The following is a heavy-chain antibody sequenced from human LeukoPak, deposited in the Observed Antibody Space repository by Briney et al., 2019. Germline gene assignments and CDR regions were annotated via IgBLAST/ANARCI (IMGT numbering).Heavy chain of an antibody. CDR3: ATGLVGANR. D-gene: IGHD1-26*01. CDR2: IKQDGSEK. Sequence: GGSLRLSCAASGIPFSSYWMSWVRQGPGKGLEWVANIKQDGSEKYYVGSVKGRFTISRDNANNSLYLQMNSLRADDTAVYYCATGLVGANRWGQGTLVTVSS. V-gene: IGHV3-7*05. CDR1: GIPFSSYW. J-gene: IGHJ5*02.